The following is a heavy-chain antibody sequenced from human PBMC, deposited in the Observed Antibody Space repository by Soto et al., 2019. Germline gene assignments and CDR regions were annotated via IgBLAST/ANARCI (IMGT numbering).Heavy chain of an antibody. Sequence: SVKVSCKASGGTFSSYAISWVRQAPGQGLEWMGGIIPIFGTANYAQKFQGRVTITADKSTSTAYMELSSLRSEDTAVYYCARATTNYENYYYGMDVWGQGTTVTVSS. CDR3: ARATTNYENYYYGMDV. V-gene: IGHV1-69*06. CDR1: GGTFSSYA. J-gene: IGHJ6*02. CDR2: IIPIFGTA. D-gene: IGHD3-3*01.